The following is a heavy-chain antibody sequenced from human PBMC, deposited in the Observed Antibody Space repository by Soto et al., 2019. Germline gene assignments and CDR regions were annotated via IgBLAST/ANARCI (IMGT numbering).Heavy chain of an antibody. CDR2: VYYSGAT. J-gene: IGHJ2*01. D-gene: IGHD3-16*01. Sequence: SETLSLTCSVSGDSMATGGHYYNWIRQVPGKGLEWIGYVYYSGATHYNPSLRARATISRDTSKNQFSLRLISVTAADTALYYCARDKHLQPTVWGFWG. V-gene: IGHV4-31*03. CDR1: GDSMATGGHY. CDR3: ARDKHLQPTVWGF.